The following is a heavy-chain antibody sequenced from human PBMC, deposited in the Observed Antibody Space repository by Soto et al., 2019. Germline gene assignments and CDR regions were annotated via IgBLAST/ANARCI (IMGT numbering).Heavy chain of an antibody. D-gene: IGHD2-15*01. V-gene: IGHV1-3*01. Sequence: QVQLVQSGAEVKKPGASVKISCEASGYIFTTYIVHWVRQSPGQRLEWMGWINAGNGDTRYSQNFQGRVTFSRDTSASTAYIDLSSLRSEDSAVYYCARDKPNSAGYSMDVWGKGTTVTVSS. CDR1: GYIFTTYI. CDR2: INAGNGDT. J-gene: IGHJ6*03. CDR3: ARDKPNSAGYSMDV.